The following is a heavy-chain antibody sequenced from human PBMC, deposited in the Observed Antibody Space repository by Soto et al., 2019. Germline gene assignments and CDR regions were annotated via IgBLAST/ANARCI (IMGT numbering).Heavy chain of an antibody. CDR1: GGSFSGYY. V-gene: IGHV4-34*01. Sequence: PSETLSLTCAVYGGSFSGYYWSWIRQPPGKGLEWIGEINHSGSTNYNPSLKSRVTISVDTSKNQFSLKLSSVTAADTAVYYCARYNRWQLVHDYWCQGTLVTVSS. CDR3: ARYNRWQLVHDY. CDR2: INHSGST. J-gene: IGHJ4*02. D-gene: IGHD6-6*01.